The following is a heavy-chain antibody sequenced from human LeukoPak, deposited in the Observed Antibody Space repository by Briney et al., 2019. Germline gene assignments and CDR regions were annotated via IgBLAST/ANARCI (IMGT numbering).Heavy chain of an antibody. D-gene: IGHD1-1*01. Sequence: GGSLRLSCAASGFILNDYGMHWARQAPGKGLEWVAVIWYDGSNKYYADSVKGRFTISRDTSKNTLYPQMNSLRAEDTAVYYCAKENEGNWSFDYWGQGTLVTISS. CDR1: GFILNDYG. CDR3: AKENEGNWSFDY. CDR2: IWYDGSNK. J-gene: IGHJ4*02. V-gene: IGHV3-33*06.